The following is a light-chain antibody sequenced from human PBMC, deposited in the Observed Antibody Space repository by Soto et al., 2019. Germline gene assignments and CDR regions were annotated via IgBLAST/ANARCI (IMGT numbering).Light chain of an antibody. J-gene: IGKJ1*01. CDR2: DAS. CDR1: QSIDNW. CDR3: QQYNSYSLWT. V-gene: IGKV1-5*01. Sequence: DIQMTQSPSTLSASVGYRVTITCRASQSIDNWLAWYQQKPGKAPKLLIYDASSLESGVPSRFSGSGSGTEFTLTISSLQPDDFATYYCQQYNSYSLWTFDQGTKVDIK.